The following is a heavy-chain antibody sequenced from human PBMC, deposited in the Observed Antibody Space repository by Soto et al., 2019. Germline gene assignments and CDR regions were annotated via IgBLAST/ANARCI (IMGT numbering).Heavy chain of an antibody. CDR2: INPNSGGT. CDR1: GYTFTGYY. D-gene: IGHD6-19*01. V-gene: IGHV1-2*02. CDR3: ARVRRAVAYQGSWFDP. J-gene: IGHJ5*02. Sequence: ASVKASCKASGYTFTGYYMHWVRQAPGQGLEWMGWINPNSGGTNYAQKFQGRVTMTRDTSISTAYMELSRLRSDDTAVYYCARVRRAVAYQGSWFDPWGQGTLVTVSS.